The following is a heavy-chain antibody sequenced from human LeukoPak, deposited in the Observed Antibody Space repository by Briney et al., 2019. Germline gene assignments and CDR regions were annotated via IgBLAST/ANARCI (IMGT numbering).Heavy chain of an antibody. CDR3: ARDISVAGDYPQSGGGY. Sequence: ASVKVSCKASGYTFTGYYMHWVRQAPGQGLEWMGWINPNSGGTNYAHKFQGRVTMTRDTSISTAYMELSRLRSDDTAVYYCARDISVAGDYPQSGGGYWGQGTLVTVSS. J-gene: IGHJ4*02. D-gene: IGHD4-17*01. V-gene: IGHV1-2*07. CDR1: GYTFTGYY. CDR2: INPNSGGT.